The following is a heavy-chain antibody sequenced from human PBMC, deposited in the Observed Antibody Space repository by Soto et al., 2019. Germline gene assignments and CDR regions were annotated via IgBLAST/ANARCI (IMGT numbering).Heavy chain of an antibody. CDR1: GGSISNSNW. Sequence: QVQLQESGPGLVKPSGTLSLTCGVFGGSISNSNWWTWVRQPPGKGLEWIGEIYHTGSTNYNSSLRSRVTISLDKPNNQSSLKLSSVTAADTAVYYCAHRPIVGAAIWGQGTLVTVSS. V-gene: IGHV4-4*02. CDR2: IYHTGST. D-gene: IGHD1-26*01. J-gene: IGHJ4*02. CDR3: AHRPIVGAAI.